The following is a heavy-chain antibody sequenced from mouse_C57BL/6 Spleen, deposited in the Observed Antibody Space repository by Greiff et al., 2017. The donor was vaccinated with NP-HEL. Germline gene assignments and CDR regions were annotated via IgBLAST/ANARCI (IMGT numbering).Heavy chain of an antibody. D-gene: IGHD2-3*01. V-gene: IGHV5-17*01. Sequence: EVKLVESGGGLVKPGGSLKLSCAASGFTFNDYGMHWVRQAPEQGLEWVAYISSGSSTIYYADTVKGLFTIARDNAKNTLVLQMTSLRSEVTAMYYCARRGGYYWFAYWGQGTLVTVSA. CDR1: GFTFNDYG. CDR2: ISSGSSTI. J-gene: IGHJ3*01. CDR3: ARRGGYYWFAY.